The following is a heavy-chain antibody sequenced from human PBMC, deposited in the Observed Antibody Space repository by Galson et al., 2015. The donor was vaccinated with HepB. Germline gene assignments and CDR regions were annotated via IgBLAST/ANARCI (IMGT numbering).Heavy chain of an antibody. CDR2: INPNSGAT. D-gene: IGHD1-26*01. CDR1: GSNFSDYF. V-gene: IGHV1-2*02. J-gene: IGHJ4*02. Sequence: SVTVSCKASGSNFSDYFMHWVRQAPGQGLEWMGWINPNSGATNYAQKFQGRVTMTRDTSITTAYMELRRLRSDDTAVFYCARVPVIIGTTTPGFDYWGQGTLVTVSS. CDR3: ARVPVIIGTTTPGFDY.